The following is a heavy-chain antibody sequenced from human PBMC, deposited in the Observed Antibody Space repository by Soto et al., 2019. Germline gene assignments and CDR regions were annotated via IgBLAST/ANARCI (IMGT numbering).Heavy chain of an antibody. CDR1: GFTFSTYA. CDR3: ARDLDY. V-gene: IGHV3-30-3*01. CDR2: ISYDGNNI. J-gene: IGHJ4*02. Sequence: QVQLVESGGGVVQPGTSLRLSCAASGFTFSTYAMYWVRQAPGKGLEWVALISYDGNNIYYADSVKGRFTISRDNSKNTLYLQMNSLRPEDTAMYYCARDLDYWGKGTPVTVSP.